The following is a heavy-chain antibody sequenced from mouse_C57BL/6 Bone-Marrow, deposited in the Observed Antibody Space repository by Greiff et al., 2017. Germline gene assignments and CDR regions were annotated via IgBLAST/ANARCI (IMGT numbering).Heavy chain of an antibody. CDR3: AREAYSNYPLAY. CDR2: ISYDGSN. Sequence: EVKLVESGPGLVKPSQSLSLTCSVTGYSITSGYYWNWIRQFPGNKLEWMGYISYDGSNNYNPSLKNRISITRDTSKNQFFLKLNSVTTEDTATYYCAREAYSNYPLAYWGQGTLVTVSA. CDR1: GYSITSGYY. V-gene: IGHV3-6*01. D-gene: IGHD2-5*01. J-gene: IGHJ3*01.